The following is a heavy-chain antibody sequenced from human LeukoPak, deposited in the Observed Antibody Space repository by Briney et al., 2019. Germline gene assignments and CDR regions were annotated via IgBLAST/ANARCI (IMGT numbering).Heavy chain of an antibody. CDR2: INHSGST. Sequence: SETLSLTCTVSGGSIRSSSYYWGWIRQPPGKGLEWIGEINHSGSTNYNPSLKSRVTISVDTSKNQFSLKLSSVTAADTAVYYCARAPVGAAAGTFDYWGQGTLVTVSS. V-gene: IGHV4-39*07. CDR1: GGSIRSSSYY. CDR3: ARAPVGAAAGTFDY. D-gene: IGHD6-13*01. J-gene: IGHJ4*02.